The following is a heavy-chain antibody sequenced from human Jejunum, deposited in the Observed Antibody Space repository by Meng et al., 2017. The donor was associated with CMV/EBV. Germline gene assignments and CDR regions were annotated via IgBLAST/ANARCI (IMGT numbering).Heavy chain of an antibody. J-gene: IGHJ4*02. CDR3: ARPYNSVDFWNGYSYYRDY. V-gene: IGHV3-30-3*01. Sequence: SYVMHGVRQAPGKGLEFVAVISADGSNKYYAASVKGRFTISRDNSKNTLYLQLDSLRPEDTAVYYCARPYNSVDFWNGYSYYRDYWGQGVRVTVSS. CDR2: ISADGSNK. D-gene: IGHD3-3*01. CDR1: SYV.